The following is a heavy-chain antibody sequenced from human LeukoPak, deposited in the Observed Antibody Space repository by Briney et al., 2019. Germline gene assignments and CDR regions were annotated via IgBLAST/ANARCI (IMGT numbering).Heavy chain of an antibody. J-gene: IGHJ4*02. Sequence: PGGPLRLSCAASGFTFSSYEMNWVRQAPGKGLEWVSYISSSGSTIYYADSVKGRFTISRDNAKNSLYLQMNSLRAEDTAVYYCARDGSDGMEWGQGTLVTVSS. CDR3: ARDGSDGME. D-gene: IGHD6-13*01. CDR1: GFTFSSYE. CDR2: ISSSGSTI. V-gene: IGHV3-48*03.